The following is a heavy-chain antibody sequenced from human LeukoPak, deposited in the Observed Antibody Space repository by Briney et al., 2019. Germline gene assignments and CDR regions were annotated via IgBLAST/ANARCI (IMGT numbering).Heavy chain of an antibody. Sequence: GGSLRLSRAASGFTFSNYAMNWVRQAPGKGLEWVSGITDSGGSTYYADSVKGRFTISRDNSENTLYLQMNTLRAEDTAIYFFAKSLAARWLIDYWGQGTLVTVSS. J-gene: IGHJ4*02. CDR3: AKSLAARWLIDY. CDR1: GFTFSNYA. CDR2: ITDSGGST. D-gene: IGHD5-12*01. V-gene: IGHV3-23*01.